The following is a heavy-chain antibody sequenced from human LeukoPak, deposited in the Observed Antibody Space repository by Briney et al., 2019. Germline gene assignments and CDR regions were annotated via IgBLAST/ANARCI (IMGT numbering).Heavy chain of an antibody. D-gene: IGHD6-19*01. CDR3: ASPGYSSGWYQAVYFDY. V-gene: IGHV4-39*01. CDR2: IYYSGST. CDR1: GGSISSSSYY. J-gene: IGHJ4*02. Sequence: PSETLSLTCTVSGGSISSSSYYLGWIRQPPGKGLEWIGSIYYSGSTYYNPSLKSRVTVSVDTSKNQFSLKLSSVTAADTAVYYYASPGYSSGWYQAVYFDYWGQGTLVTVSS.